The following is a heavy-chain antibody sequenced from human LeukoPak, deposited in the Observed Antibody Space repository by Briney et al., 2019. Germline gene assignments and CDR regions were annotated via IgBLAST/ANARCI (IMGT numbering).Heavy chain of an antibody. CDR2: ISYDGSNK. CDR1: GFTFSSYA. CDR3: ARTEVYYYDSSGYPDY. D-gene: IGHD3-22*01. V-gene: IGHV3-30-3*01. J-gene: IGHJ4*02. Sequence: GGSLRLSCAASGFTFSSYAMHWVRQAPGKGLEWVAVISYDGSNKYCADSVKGRFTISRDNSKNTLYLQMNSLRAEDTAVYYCARTEVYYYDSSGYPDYWGQGTLVTVSS.